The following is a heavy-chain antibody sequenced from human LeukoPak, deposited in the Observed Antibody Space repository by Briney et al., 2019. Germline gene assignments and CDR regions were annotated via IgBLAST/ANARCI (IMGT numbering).Heavy chain of an antibody. CDR3: ARDDVSSGHDY. CDR2: INTNTGNP. J-gene: IGHJ4*02. V-gene: IGHV7-4-1*02. D-gene: IGHD6-19*01. CDR1: GYTFTSYY. Sequence: ASVKVSCKASGYTFTSYYMHWVRQAPGQGLEWMGWINTNTGNPTYAQGFTGRFVFSLDTSVSTAYLQISSLKAEDTAVYYCARDDVSSGHDYWGQGTLVTVSS.